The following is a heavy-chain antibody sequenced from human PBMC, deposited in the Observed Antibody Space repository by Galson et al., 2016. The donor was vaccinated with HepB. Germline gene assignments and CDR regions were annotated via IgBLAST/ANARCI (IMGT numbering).Heavy chain of an antibody. CDR3: ASIPPIRDCTGTSCYDYGMDV. D-gene: IGHD2-2*01. CDR1: GYTLTELS. Sequence: SVKVSCKVSGYTLTELSMHWVRQAPGKGLEWMGGFDPEDGETTYAQKFQDRVTMTEDTSTDTAYMELSSLRSEATAVYYCASIPPIRDCTGTSCYDYGMDVWGQGTTVTVSS. V-gene: IGHV1-24*01. J-gene: IGHJ6*02. CDR2: FDPEDGET.